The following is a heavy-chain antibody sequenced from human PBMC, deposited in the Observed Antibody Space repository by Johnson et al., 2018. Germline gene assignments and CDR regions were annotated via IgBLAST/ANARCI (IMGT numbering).Heavy chain of an antibody. CDR3: AGDGCTSRYCQH. V-gene: IGHV1-46*01. D-gene: IGHD4/OR15-4a*01. CDR2: ITPSGGRT. J-gene: IGHJ1*01. CDR1: GYTFTSKY. Sequence: VQLVQSGAEVKTPGASVKVSCKASGYTFTSKYMHWVRQAPGKGLEWMGIITPSGGRTSYAQKFQGRVTITRDTSTRTVYLELSSLGSEDTAVYYCAGDGCTSRYCQHWGQGTLVTVSS.